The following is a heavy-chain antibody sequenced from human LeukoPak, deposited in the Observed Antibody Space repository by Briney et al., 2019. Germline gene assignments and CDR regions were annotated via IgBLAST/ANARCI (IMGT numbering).Heavy chain of an antibody. V-gene: IGHV1-2*04. CDR1: GYTFTSYA. CDR2: INPNSGGT. J-gene: IGHJ4*02. CDR3: ARALRGYSYGPPTYYFDY. Sequence: ASVKVSCKASGYTFTSYAMHWVRQAPGQRLEWMGWINPNSGGTNYAQKFQGWVTMTRDTSISTAYMELSRLRSDDTAVYYCARALRGYSYGPPTYYFDYWGQGTLVTVSS. D-gene: IGHD5-18*01.